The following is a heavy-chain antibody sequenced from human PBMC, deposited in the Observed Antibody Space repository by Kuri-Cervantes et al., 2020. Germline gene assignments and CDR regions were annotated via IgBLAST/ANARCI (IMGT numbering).Heavy chain of an antibody. Sequence: GGSLRLSCAASGFTFSSYAMHWVRQAPGKGLEWVAVILYDGSNKDYADSVKGRFTISRDNSKNTLYLQMNSLRIEDTALYCCTGAVAGSPFDNWGQGTLVTVSS. J-gene: IGHJ4*02. CDR1: GFTFSSYA. CDR2: ILYDGSNK. V-gene: IGHV3-30*07. D-gene: IGHD6-19*01. CDR3: TGAVAGSPFDN.